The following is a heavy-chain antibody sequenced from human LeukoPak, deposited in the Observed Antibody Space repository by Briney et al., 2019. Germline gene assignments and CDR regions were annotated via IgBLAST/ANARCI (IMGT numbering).Heavy chain of an antibody. CDR3: AKDRGFGEYFPFFY. J-gene: IGHJ4*02. D-gene: IGHD3-10*01. CDR2: ISGSGGST. CDR1: EFTFSTYA. Sequence: GGSLRLSCAASEFTFSTYAMSWVRQTPAKGLEWVSAISGSGGSTYYADSVKGRFTISRDNSKNTLYLQMNSLRAEDTAVYYCAKDRGFGEYFPFFYWGQGTLVTVSS. V-gene: IGHV3-23*01.